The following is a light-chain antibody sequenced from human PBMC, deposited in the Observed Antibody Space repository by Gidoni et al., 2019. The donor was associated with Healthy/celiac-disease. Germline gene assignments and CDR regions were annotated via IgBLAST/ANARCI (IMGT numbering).Light chain of an antibody. CDR2: DFS. CDR1: SSDVGRYLY. CDR3: SSYTSSSTLV. V-gene: IGLV2-14*03. Sequence: QSALTQPASVSGSPGQSMTISCTGTSSDVGRYLYVSWYQQHPGKAPTLMIYDFSNRPSGVSNRFSCSKSGNTASLTISGLQAEDEADYYCSSYTSSSTLVFGTLTTVTVL. J-gene: IGLJ1*01.